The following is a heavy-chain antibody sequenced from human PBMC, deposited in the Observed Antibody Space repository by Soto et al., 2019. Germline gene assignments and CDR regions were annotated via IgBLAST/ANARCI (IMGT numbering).Heavy chain of an antibody. CDR2: INHGDSDT. J-gene: IGHJ6*02. Sequence: GESLKISCKGSGYSFTSYWIGWVRQMPGKGLEWMGIINHGDSDTRYSPSFQGQVTISADKSISTSYLQWSSLKASDTAMYYCARRGVVVPAAILDYGMDVWGQGTAVTVSS. CDR1: GYSFTSYW. CDR3: ARRGVVVPAAILDYGMDV. V-gene: IGHV5-51*03. D-gene: IGHD2-2*01.